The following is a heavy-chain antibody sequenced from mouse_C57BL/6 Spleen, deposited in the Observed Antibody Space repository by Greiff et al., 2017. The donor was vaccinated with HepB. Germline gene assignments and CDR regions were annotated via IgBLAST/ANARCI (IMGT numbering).Heavy chain of an antibody. CDR2: ISYDGSN. V-gene: IGHV3-6*01. CDR1: GYSITSGYY. CDR3: AREGGYDGYDQGYFDY. J-gene: IGHJ2*01. Sequence: ESGPGLVKPSQSLSLTCSVTGYSITSGYYWNWIRQFPGNKLEWMGYISYDGSNNYNPSLKNRISITRDTSKNQFFLKLNSVTTEDTATYYCAREGGYDGYDQGYFDYWGQGTTLTVSS. D-gene: IGHD2-2*01.